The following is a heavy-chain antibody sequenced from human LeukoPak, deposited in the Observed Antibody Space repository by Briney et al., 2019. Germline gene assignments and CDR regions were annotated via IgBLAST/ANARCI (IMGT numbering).Heavy chain of an antibody. CDR1: GYTFTSYY. CDR2: INPSGGNT. Sequence: ASVTVSCKASGYTFTSYYMHWVRQAPGQGLEWMGIINPSGGNTGYAQQFQGRVTMTRDTSTSTVYMELGSLRSEDTAVYYCARALGAYDSSAYKDYYGMDVWGQGTTVTVSS. J-gene: IGHJ6*02. V-gene: IGHV1-46*01. D-gene: IGHD3-22*01. CDR3: ARALGAYDSSAYKDYYGMDV.